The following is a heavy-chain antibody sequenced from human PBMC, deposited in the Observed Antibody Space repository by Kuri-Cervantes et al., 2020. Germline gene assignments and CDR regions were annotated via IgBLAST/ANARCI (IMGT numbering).Heavy chain of an antibody. Sequence: LSLTCAASGFTFSSYAMHWVRQAPGKGLEWVAVISYDGSNKYYADSVKGRFTISRDNSKNTLYLQMNSLRSEDTAVYYCARGSRDIVVVPSYYYYMDVWGKGTTVTVSS. J-gene: IGHJ6*03. CDR1: GFTFSSYA. V-gene: IGHV3-30-3*01. D-gene: IGHD2-2*01. CDR2: ISYDGSNK. CDR3: ARGSRDIVVVPSYYYYMDV.